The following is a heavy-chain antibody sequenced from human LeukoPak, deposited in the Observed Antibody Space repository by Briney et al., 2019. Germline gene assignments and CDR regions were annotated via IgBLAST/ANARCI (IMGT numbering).Heavy chain of an antibody. CDR3: ERLFWNEESNNWLAT. D-gene: IGHD1-1*01. Sequence: GGSLRLSCPAAGFTVSSNYMSWVRQAPGKGLEWVSIIYSGGITYYADSVKGRSTISRDNSKNTLYLQMNSLGAEAKGVYYCERLFWNEESNNWLATWGQGTLVTVSS. CDR1: GFTVSSNY. CDR2: IYSGGIT. J-gene: IGHJ5*02. V-gene: IGHV3-53*01.